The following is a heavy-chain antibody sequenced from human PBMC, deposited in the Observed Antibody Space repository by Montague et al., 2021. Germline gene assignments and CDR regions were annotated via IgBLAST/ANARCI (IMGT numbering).Heavy chain of an antibody. CDR2: VYKRGDT. CDR1: GDSISSYEYY. Sequence: SETLSLTCSVSGDSISSYEYYWTWIRQPAGRGLEWIGRVYKRGDTNTNPSLRSRLTLSVDTSKNHFSLTLTSVTAADTALYYCARGRGVSSGIGQFDPWGQGTLVTVSS. V-gene: IGHV4-4*07. CDR3: ARGRGVSSGIGQFDP. J-gene: IGHJ5*02. D-gene: IGHD3-22*01.